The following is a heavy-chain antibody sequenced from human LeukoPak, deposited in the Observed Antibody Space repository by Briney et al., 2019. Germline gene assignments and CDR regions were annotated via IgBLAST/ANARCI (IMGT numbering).Heavy chain of an antibody. CDR3: AREGTRMGY. J-gene: IGHJ4*02. Sequence: SETLSLTCTVPGGSISSGSYYWRWIWQPAGKGLEWIGRIYTSGSTNYNPSLKSRVTISVDTSKNQFSLKLSSVTAADTAVYYCAREGTRMGYWGQGTLVTVSS. V-gene: IGHV4-61*02. CDR2: IYTSGST. CDR1: GGSISSGSYY. D-gene: IGHD2-8*01.